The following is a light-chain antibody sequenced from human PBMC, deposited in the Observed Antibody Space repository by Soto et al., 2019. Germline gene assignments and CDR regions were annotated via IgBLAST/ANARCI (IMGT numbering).Light chain of an antibody. CDR3: QQYGSAPWT. CDR2: GAS. J-gene: IGKJ1*01. CDR1: QSVSSSY. V-gene: IGKV3-20*01. Sequence: ELVLTQSPGTLSFSPGERATLSCRASQSVSSSYFAWYQPKPGQAPRPLIYGASSRGIGLPDRFSGSGSGTDLTLTISSLEPEDFAVYYCQQYGSAPWTVGQGTKVEIK.